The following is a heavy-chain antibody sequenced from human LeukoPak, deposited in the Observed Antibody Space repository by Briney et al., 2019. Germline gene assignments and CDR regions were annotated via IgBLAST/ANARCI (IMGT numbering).Heavy chain of an antibody. Sequence: NPSETLSLTCAVYGGSFSGYYWSWIRQPPGKGLEWIGEVNHSGSTNYNPSLKSRVTISVDTSKNQFSLKLSSVTAADTAVYYCARGVRITIFGVVIMASAKIWLDPWGQGTLVTVSS. D-gene: IGHD3-3*01. CDR2: VNHSGST. CDR1: GGSFSGYY. V-gene: IGHV4-34*01. J-gene: IGHJ5*02. CDR3: ARGVRITIFGVVIMASAKIWLDP.